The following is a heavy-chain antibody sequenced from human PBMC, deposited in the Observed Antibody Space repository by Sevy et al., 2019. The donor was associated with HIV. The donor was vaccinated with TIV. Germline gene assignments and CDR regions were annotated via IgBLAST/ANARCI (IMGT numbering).Heavy chain of an antibody. D-gene: IGHD6-13*01. Sequence: GGSLRLSCAASGFTFSSYGMHWVRQAPGKGLEWVAVISYDGSNKYYAHSVKGRFTISRDNSKNTLYLQMNSLRAEDTAVYYCAKFIAAAGTGGYYYYYGMDVWGQGTTVTVSS. CDR1: GFTFSSYG. J-gene: IGHJ6*02. V-gene: IGHV3-30*18. CDR2: ISYDGSNK. CDR3: AKFIAAAGTGGYYYYYGMDV.